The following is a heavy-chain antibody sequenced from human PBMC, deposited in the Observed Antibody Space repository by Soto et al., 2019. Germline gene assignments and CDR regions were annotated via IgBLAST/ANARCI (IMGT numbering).Heavy chain of an antibody. Sequence: EVQLVETGGGLIQPGGSLRLSCAASGITVSTNYMSWVRQAPGKGLEWVSVIYSDGKTFYADSVKGRFTISRDNSQNTGALQRSSGGADDTAVYYCAREGGGGYYDSSGYMAVWGQGTLVTVSS. V-gene: IGHV3-53*02. J-gene: IGHJ4*02. CDR1: GITVSTNY. D-gene: IGHD3-22*01. CDR2: IYSDGKT. CDR3: AREGGGGYYDSSGYMAV.